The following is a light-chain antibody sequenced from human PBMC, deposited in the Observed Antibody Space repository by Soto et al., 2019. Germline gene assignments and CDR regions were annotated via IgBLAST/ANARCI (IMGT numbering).Light chain of an antibody. CDR3: RQYNNY. CDR1: QNINNW. CDR2: DAS. Sequence: DTQMTQSPSTLSASIGDRVTITCRASQNINNWLAWYQQKPGKAPKLLIYDASRLKSGVPSRFSGSGSGTEFTLTISSLQPDDSATYYCRQYNNYFGGGTKVDIK. V-gene: IGKV1-5*01. J-gene: IGKJ4*01.